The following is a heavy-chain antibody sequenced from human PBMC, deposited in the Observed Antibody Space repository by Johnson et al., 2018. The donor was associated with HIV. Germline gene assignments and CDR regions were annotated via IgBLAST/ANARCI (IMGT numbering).Heavy chain of an antibody. CDR3: TADGAYGDGGGGTKHAFDI. Sequence: VQLVESGGGLVKPGGSLRLSCAASGFAFSDVWMTWVRQAPGRGLEWVGRIKSKSDGGTTDYAAPVKGRFTMSRDDSKSTLYLQMNSLKTEDTAVYYCTADGAYGDGGGGTKHAFDIWGQGTMVTVSS. CDR1: GFAFSDVW. J-gene: IGHJ3*02. D-gene: IGHD4-17*01. CDR2: IKSKSDGGTT. V-gene: IGHV3-15*01.